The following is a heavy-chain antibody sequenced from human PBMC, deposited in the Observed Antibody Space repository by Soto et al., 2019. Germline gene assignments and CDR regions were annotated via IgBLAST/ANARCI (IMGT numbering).Heavy chain of an antibody. CDR3: ARDIDVWTGYFFDN. CDR2: ISGYNGETNT. Sequence: QVQLVQSGAEVRKPGASVKVSCKASGYIFTNYAISWVRQAPGQGPEWMGWISGYNGETNTHYSQKFQGRLTMTTDMSTTTAYMELSSLRADDTAVYYCARDIDVWTGYFFDNWGQGTLVTVSS. D-gene: IGHD3-3*01. J-gene: IGHJ4*02. V-gene: IGHV1-18*01. CDR1: GYIFTNYA.